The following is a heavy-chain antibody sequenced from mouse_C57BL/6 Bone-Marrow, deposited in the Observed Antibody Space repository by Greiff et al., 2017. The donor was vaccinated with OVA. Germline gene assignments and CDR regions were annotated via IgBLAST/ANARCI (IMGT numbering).Heavy chain of an antibody. V-gene: IGHV1-26*01. Sequence: VQLKQSGPELVKPGASVKISCKASGYTFTDYYMNWVKQSHGKSLEWIGDINPNNGGTSYNQKFKGKATLTVDKSSSTAYMELRSLTSEDSAVYYCARRYEDYFDYWGQGTTLTVSS. D-gene: IGHD1-1*01. CDR1: GYTFTDYY. CDR3: ARRYEDYFDY. J-gene: IGHJ2*01. CDR2: INPNNGGT.